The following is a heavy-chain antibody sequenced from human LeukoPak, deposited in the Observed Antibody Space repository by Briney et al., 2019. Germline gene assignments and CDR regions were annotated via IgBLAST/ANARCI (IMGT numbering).Heavy chain of an antibody. CDR2: IYYSGST. CDR3: ARDRHYYGSGRPSYFDY. J-gene: IGHJ4*02. CDR1: GGSTSSYY. Sequence: SETLSLTCTVSGGSTSSYYWSWIRQPPGKGLEWIGYIYYSGSTNYNPSLKSRVTISVDTSKNQFSLKLSSVTAADTAVYYCARDRHYYGSGRPSYFDYWGQGTLVTVSS. V-gene: IGHV4-59*01. D-gene: IGHD3-10*01.